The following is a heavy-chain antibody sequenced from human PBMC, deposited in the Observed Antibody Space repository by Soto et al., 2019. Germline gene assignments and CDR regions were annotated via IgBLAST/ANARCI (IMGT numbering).Heavy chain of an antibody. J-gene: IGHJ4*02. CDR3: GRLEGLATISYYFDY. CDR2: VYYSGST. CDR1: GGSVRRRSYY. Sequence: PSETHSLTSTVSGGSVRRRSYYWGWVRKPPGKGLEWIGSVYYSGSTYYNPSLESRVTISVDKSKNQFSLKLMSLSAADTAVYYCGRLEGLATISYYFDYWGQGALVTSPQ. V-gene: IGHV4-39*01. D-gene: IGHD3-9*01.